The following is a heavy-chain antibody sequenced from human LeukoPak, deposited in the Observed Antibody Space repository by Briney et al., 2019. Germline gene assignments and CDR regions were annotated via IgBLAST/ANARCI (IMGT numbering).Heavy chain of an antibody. CDR2: ISSSSSYT. J-gene: IGHJ5*02. Sequence: GGSLRLSCAASGFTFSSYAMSWVRQAPGKGLEWVSYISSSSSYTNYADSVKGRFTISRDNAKNSLYLQMNSLRAEDTAVYYCARCGEQQHGGSLWFDPWGQGTLVTVSS. V-gene: IGHV3-21*05. D-gene: IGHD6-13*01. CDR1: GFTFSSYA. CDR3: ARCGEQQHGGSLWFDP.